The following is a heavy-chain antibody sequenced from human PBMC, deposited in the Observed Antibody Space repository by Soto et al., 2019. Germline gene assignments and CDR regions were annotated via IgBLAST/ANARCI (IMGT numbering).Heavy chain of an antibody. J-gene: IGHJ6*03. D-gene: IGHD3-16*01. CDR2: INHSGST. CDR3: XXXXXXXXXXXXXXGDHYYYMDV. V-gene: IGHV4-34*01. CDR1: GGSFSGYY. Sequence: QVQLQQWGAGLLKPSETLSLTCAVYGGSFSGYYWSWIRQPXXXXXXXXGEINHSGSTNYNPSLKSRVTISXXXXXXXXXXXXXXXXXXXXXXXXXXXXXXXXXXXXXXXGDHYYYMDVWGKGTTVTVSS.